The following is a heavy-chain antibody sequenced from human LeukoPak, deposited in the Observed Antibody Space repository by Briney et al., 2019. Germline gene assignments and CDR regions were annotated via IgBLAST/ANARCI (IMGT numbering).Heavy chain of an antibody. J-gene: IGHJ6*03. CDR1: GGSFSGYY. V-gene: IGHV4-34*01. Sequence: SETLSLTCAVYGGSFSGYYWSWIRQPPGKGLEWIGEINHSGSTNYNPSLKSRVTISVDTSKNQFSLKLSSVTAADTAVYYCAREDSSGYYASYYYYYMDVWGKGTTVTISS. D-gene: IGHD3-22*01. CDR3: AREDSSGYYASYYYYYMDV. CDR2: INHSGST.